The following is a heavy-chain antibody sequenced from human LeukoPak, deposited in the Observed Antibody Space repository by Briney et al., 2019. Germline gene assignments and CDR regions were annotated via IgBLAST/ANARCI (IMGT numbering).Heavy chain of an antibody. CDR2: INSDGSST. CDR1: GFTFSSYW. CDR3: ASPRITANSFDS. D-gene: IGHD3-10*01. Sequence: GGSLRLSCAASGFTFSSYWMHWVRQAPGKGLLWVSRINSDGSSTSYADSVKGRFTISRDNAKNTLYLQMNRLRADDTAVYYCASPRITANSFDSWGQGTLVTVSS. J-gene: IGHJ4*02. V-gene: IGHV3-74*01.